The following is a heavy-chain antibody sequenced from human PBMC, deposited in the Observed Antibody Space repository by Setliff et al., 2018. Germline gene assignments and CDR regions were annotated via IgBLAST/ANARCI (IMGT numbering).Heavy chain of an antibody. J-gene: IGHJ4*02. Sequence: AASVKVSCKASGGTFSSYAISWVRQAPGQGLEWMGRIIPIFGTANYAQKFQGRVTITADKSTSTAYMELSSLRSEDTAVYYCARDRPPYYYDSSGYYYSAGNFDYWGQGALVTVSS. D-gene: IGHD3-22*01. V-gene: IGHV1-69*06. CDR2: IIPIFGTA. CDR1: GGTFSSYA. CDR3: ARDRPPYYYDSSGYYYSAGNFDY.